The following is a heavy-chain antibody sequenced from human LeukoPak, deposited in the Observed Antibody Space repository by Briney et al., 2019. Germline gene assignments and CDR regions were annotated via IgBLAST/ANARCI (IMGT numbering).Heavy chain of an antibody. CDR2: MNTTSDNT. D-gene: IGHD3-10*01. CDR3: ARGVFNVDYHLDS. V-gene: IGHV1-8*01. CDR1: GYTFSSDD. Sequence: SSKVSCKESGYTFSSDDIIWVGQATGQGLQWRGGMNTTSDNTAYAQQFQGRVTMTGDTSISTAYMELRSLTSEDTAMYYCARGVFNVDYHLDSWGQGTLVTVSS. J-gene: IGHJ5*01.